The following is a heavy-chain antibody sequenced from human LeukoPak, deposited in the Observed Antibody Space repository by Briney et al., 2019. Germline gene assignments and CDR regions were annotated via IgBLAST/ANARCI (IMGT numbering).Heavy chain of an antibody. CDR2: ISGSGGST. CDR3: AKGSSPLSYYAGEYYFDY. D-gene: IGHD3-10*01. Sequence: PGGSLRLSCAASGFTFSSYAMSWVRQAPGKGLEWVSAISGSGGSTYYADSVKGRFTISRDNSKNTLYLQMNSLRAEDTAVYYCAKGSSPLSYYAGEYYFDYWGQGTLVTVSS. CDR1: GFTFSSYA. V-gene: IGHV3-23*01. J-gene: IGHJ4*02.